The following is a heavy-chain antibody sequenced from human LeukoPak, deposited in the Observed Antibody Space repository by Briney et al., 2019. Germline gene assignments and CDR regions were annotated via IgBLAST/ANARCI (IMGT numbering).Heavy chain of an antibody. CDR1: GFTFSSYS. J-gene: IGHJ6*02. D-gene: IGHD2-2*01. CDR3: AKSVPPYYYYGMDV. Sequence: GGSLRLSCAASGFTFSSYSMNWVRQAPGKGLEWVSYISSSSSTIYYADSVKGRFTISRDNAKNSLYLQMNSLRAEDTAVYYCAKSVPPYYYYGMDVWGQGTTVTVSS. V-gene: IGHV3-48*01. CDR2: ISSSSSTI.